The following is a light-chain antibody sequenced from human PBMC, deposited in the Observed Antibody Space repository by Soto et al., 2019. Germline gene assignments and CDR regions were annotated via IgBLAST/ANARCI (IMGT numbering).Light chain of an antibody. CDR2: KVS. Sequence: VVVTQSPLSLPVTLGQPASISCRSSQRLVYTNCNPYLAWLQQRPGQSPRRLIYKVSIRDSGVPYRFSGSGSSTDLTLTIRGVEAEDVGVYYCMPGTHWPRTFGQGTKVDIK. V-gene: IGKV2-30*01. CDR1: QRLVYTNCNPY. CDR3: MPGTHWPRT. J-gene: IGKJ1*01.